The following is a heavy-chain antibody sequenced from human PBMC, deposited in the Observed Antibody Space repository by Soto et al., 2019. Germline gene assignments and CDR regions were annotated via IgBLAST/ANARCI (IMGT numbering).Heavy chain of an antibody. V-gene: IGHV3-21*01. CDR1: GFTFSTYS. J-gene: IGHJ4*02. CDR3: ARGYDFWSRYFTFFDY. D-gene: IGHD3-3*01. Sequence: PGGSLRLSCAASGFTFSTYSMNWVRQAPGKGLEWVSSISISSSYIYYADSVKGRFTISRDNAKNSLYLQMNSLRVEDTAVYYCARGYDFWSRYFTFFDYWGQGTVVTVSS. CDR2: ISISSSYI.